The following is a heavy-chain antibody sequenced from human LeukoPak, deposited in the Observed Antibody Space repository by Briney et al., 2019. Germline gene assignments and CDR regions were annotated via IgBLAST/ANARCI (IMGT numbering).Heavy chain of an antibody. V-gene: IGHV4-59*01. Sequence: PSETVSLTCTVSGGSISSYYWSWVRQPPGKGLEWIGYIYYSGSTNYNPSFKSRVTILVDTSKNQFSLKLSSVTAADTAVYYCARTTEAHSWRTRYYDYYMDVWGKGTTVTVSS. CDR2: IYYSGST. J-gene: IGHJ6*03. CDR1: GGSISSYY. CDR3: ARTTEAHSWRTRYYDYYMDV. D-gene: IGHD6-13*01.